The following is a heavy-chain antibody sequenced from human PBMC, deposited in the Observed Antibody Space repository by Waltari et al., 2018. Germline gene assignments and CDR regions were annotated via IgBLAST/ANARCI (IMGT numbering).Heavy chain of an antibody. Sequence: QVQLVQSGAEVKKPGASVKVSCKASGYSFSAYYMHWVRQAPGQGLEWMGWINPNSGGTNYGQKVQGRGTMTGDTSISTGYMEVSGLRFDDTAVYFCGRGLSIAAASIVDFWGRGTLVTVSS. CDR1: GYSFSAYY. D-gene: IGHD6-25*01. V-gene: IGHV1-2*02. CDR2: INPNSGGT. CDR3: GRGLSIAAASIVDF. J-gene: IGHJ4*01.